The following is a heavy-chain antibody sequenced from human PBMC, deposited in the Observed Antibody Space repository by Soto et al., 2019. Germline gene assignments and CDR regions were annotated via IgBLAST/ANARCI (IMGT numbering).Heavy chain of an antibody. CDR2: INHSGST. Sequence: SETLSLTCAVYGGSFSGYYWSWIRQPPGKGLEWIGEINHSGSTNYNPSLKSRVTISVDTSKNQFSLKLSSVTAAETAVYYCARGRATVAGTRFDYWGQGTLVTVSS. CDR3: ARGRATVAGTRFDY. D-gene: IGHD6-19*01. CDR1: GGSFSGYY. J-gene: IGHJ4*02. V-gene: IGHV4-34*01.